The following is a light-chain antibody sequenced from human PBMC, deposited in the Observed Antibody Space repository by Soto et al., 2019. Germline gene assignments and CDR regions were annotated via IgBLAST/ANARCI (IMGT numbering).Light chain of an antibody. J-gene: IGKJ1*01. CDR1: QTVSRSY. CDR2: GAS. V-gene: IGKV3D-20*02. CDR3: QQRDNWPPTWT. Sequence: EIVMTHSPSTLSVSPWEGATLSCRSSQTVSRSYLAWYQQKPGQAPRLLIYGASSRATGVPARFSASGSGTDFTLTISSLEPEDFAVYYCQQRDNWPPTWTFGQGTKVDIK.